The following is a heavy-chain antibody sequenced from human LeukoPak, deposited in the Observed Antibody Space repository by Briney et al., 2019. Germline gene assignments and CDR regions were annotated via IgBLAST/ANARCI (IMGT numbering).Heavy chain of an antibody. V-gene: IGHV3-64D*06. D-gene: IGHD6-13*01. J-gene: IGHJ4*02. CDR3: VKDLYKGDTSSWYYFDY. CDR2: ISSYGDKT. Sequence: QPGGSLRLSCSASGFPFSNCAMHWVRQAPGKEPEYVSVISSYGDKTYYADSVKGRFTISRDNSKNTVSLQMSSLRAEDTAVYYCVKDLYKGDTSSWYYFDYWGQGTLVTVSS. CDR1: GFPFSNCA.